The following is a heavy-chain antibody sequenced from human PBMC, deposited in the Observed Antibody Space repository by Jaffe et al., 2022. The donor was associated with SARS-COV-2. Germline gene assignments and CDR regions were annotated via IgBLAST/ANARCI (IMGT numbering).Heavy chain of an antibody. CDR1: GGSISSGSYY. CDR2: IYHSGST. D-gene: IGHD2-2*01. Sequence: QLQLQESGPGLVKPSETLSLTCTVSGGSISSGSYYWGWIRQPPGKGLEYIGTIYHSGSTYYNPSLKSRVTISVDTSKNQFSLKLSSVTAADTAVYYCATTKRLLGLVPGARGFDPWGQGTLVTVSS. CDR3: ATTKRLLGLVPGARGFDP. J-gene: IGHJ5*02. V-gene: IGHV4-39*01.